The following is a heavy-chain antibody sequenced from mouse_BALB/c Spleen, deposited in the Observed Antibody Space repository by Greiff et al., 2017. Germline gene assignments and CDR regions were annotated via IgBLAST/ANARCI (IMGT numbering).Heavy chain of an antibody. V-gene: IGHV1-14*01. Sequence: EVKLVESGPELVKPGASVKMSCKASGYTFTSYVMHWVKQKPGQGLEWIGYINPYNDGTKYNEKFKGKATLTSDKSSSTAYMELSSLTSEDSAVYYCARSGLFYAMDYWGQGTSVTVSS. D-gene: IGHD3-1*01. J-gene: IGHJ4*01. CDR1: GYTFTSYV. CDR3: ARSGLFYAMDY. CDR2: INPYNDGT.